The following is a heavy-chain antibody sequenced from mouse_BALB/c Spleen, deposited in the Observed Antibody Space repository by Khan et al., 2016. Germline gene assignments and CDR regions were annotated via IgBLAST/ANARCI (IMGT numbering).Heavy chain of an antibody. Sequence: QVQLQQSEAELMKPGASVKISCKATGYTFSRYWIEWVKERPGHGLAWIGEILPGTGSTNYNEKLKGKATFTAETSSNTAYIQLSSLTSEDSAVYYCARGAYWGRGTLVTVSA. CDR1: GYTFSRYW. J-gene: IGHJ3*01. CDR2: ILPGTGST. CDR3: ARGAY. V-gene: IGHV1-9*01.